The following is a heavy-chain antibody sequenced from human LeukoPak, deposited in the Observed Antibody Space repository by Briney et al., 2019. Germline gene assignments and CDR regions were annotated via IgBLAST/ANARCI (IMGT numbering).Heavy chain of an antibody. CDR1: GYTFTGYY. CDR2: INPNSGGT. D-gene: IGHD2-15*01. Sequence: GASVKVSCKASGYTFTGYYMHWVRQAPGQGLEWMGRINPNSGGTNYARKFQGRVTMTRDTSISTAYMELSRLRSDDTAVYYCARDSPRHCSGGSCYPLWGQGTLVTVSS. CDR3: ARDSPRHCSGGSCYPL. V-gene: IGHV1-2*06. J-gene: IGHJ4*02.